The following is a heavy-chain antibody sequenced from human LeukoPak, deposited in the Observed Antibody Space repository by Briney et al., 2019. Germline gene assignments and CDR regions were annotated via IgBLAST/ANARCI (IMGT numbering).Heavy chain of an antibody. CDR1: GGSISSQC. D-gene: IGHD2-2*01. J-gene: IGHJ5*02. Sequence: SETLSLTCTVSGGSISSQCWSWIRQPPGKGLEWIGYIYYSGSTNYNPSLKSRVTISVDTSKNQFSLKLSSVTAADTAVYYCARGAHCSSTSCLNWFDPWGQGTLVTVSS. V-gene: IGHV4-59*11. CDR3: ARGAHCSSTSCLNWFDP. CDR2: IYYSGST.